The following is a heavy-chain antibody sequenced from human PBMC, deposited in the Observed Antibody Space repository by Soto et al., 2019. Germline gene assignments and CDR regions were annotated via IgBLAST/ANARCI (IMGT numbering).Heavy chain of an antibody. V-gene: IGHV3-13*04. CDR2: IDTVDDI. CDR3: VREGANYYNGMNV. CDR1: GFTFSNHD. D-gene: IGHD3-10*01. Sequence: EVQLVESGGGLVQPGGSLRLSCVASGFTFSNHDMHWVRQVTGKGLEWVSFIDTVDDIYYSGSVKGRFTSPSENTKNSLNLQMYNLRAGDTAVYYCVREGANYYNGMNVWGQGTTGTLSS. J-gene: IGHJ6*02.